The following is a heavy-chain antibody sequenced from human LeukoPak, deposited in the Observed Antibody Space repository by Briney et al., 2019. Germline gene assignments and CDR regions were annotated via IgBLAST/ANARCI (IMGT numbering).Heavy chain of an antibody. V-gene: IGHV1-69*01. J-gene: IGHJ5*02. CDR3: ASCRGGGNWFDP. CDR1: GGTFSSYA. CDR2: IIPIFGTA. D-gene: IGHD2-15*01. Sequence: GASVKVSCKASGGTFSSYAISWVRQAPGQGLEWMGGIIPIFGTANYAQKFQGRVTITADESTSTAYMELSSLRSEDTAVYYCASCRGGGNWFDPWGQGTLVTVSS.